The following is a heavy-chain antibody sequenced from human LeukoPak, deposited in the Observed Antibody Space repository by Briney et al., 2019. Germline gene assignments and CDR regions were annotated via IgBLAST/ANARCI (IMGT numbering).Heavy chain of an antibody. Sequence: KPSEALPLTCAVYGGSFSGYYWSWIRQPPGKGLEWIGEINHSGSTNYNPSLKSRVTISVDTSKNQFSLKLSSVTAADTAVYYCARALSRTMVRVSYYFDYWGQGTLVTVSS. CDR3: ARALSRTMVRVSYYFDY. CDR1: GGSFSGYY. V-gene: IGHV4-34*01. J-gene: IGHJ4*02. CDR2: INHSGST. D-gene: IGHD3-10*01.